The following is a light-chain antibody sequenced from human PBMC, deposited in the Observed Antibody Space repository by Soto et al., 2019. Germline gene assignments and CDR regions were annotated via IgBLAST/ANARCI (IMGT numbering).Light chain of an antibody. CDR3: SSYTTSTSFIL. CDR2: EVS. Sequence: QSALTQPASVSWSPGQSITISCTGTSSDIGNYDFVSWYQQVPGTAPKAMIYEVSSRPSGVSNRFSGSKSGNTASLTISGLQAEYEDYYYCSSYTTSTSFILFGGGTKLTVL. J-gene: IGLJ2*01. CDR1: SSDIGNYDF. V-gene: IGLV2-14*01.